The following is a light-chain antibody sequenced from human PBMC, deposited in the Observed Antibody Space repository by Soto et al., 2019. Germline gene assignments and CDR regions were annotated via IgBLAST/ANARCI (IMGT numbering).Light chain of an antibody. CDR1: QDITNY. CDR3: QKHDNAPLT. V-gene: IGKV1-27*01. J-gene: IGKJ4*01. CDR2: TSS. Sequence: IHSTHSPSSLSASLGYRFTITCRASQDITNYLAWYQQKPGKVPKLLIYTSSTLQSGVPSRFSGSGSGTDFTLTISSLQPEGVATYYCQKHDNAPLTFGGGTKVDIK.